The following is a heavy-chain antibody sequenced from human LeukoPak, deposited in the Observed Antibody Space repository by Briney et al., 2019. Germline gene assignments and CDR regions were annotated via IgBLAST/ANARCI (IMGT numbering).Heavy chain of an antibody. CDR2: ISSSSSYI. V-gene: IGHV3-21*01. Sequence: GGSLRLSCAASGFTFSSYSMNWVRQAPGKGPEWVSSISSSSSYIYYADSVKGRFTISRDNAKNSLYLQMNSLRAEDTAVYYCARVILYCTNGVCYWGGYDYWGQGTLVTVSS. CDR3: ARVILYCTNGVCYWGGYDY. J-gene: IGHJ4*02. CDR1: GFTFSSYS. D-gene: IGHD2-8*01.